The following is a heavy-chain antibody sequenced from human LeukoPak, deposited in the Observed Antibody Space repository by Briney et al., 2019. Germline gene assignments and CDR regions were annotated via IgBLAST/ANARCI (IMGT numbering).Heavy chain of an antibody. D-gene: IGHD3-10*01. Sequence: PSETLSLTCTVSGGSISSGSYYWSWIRQPAGKGLEWIGRIYTSGSTNYNPSLKSRVTISVDTSKNQFSLKLSSVTAADTAVYYCAREGGYMVRGVCDYWGQGTLVTVSS. CDR2: IYTSGST. V-gene: IGHV4-61*02. CDR3: AREGGYMVRGVCDY. CDR1: GGSISSGSYY. J-gene: IGHJ4*02.